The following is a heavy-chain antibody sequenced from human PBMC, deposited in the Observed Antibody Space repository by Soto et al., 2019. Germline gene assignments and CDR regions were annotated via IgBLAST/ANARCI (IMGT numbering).Heavy chain of an antibody. CDR2: IYYSGST. CDR1: GGSISSSSYY. CDR3: ASQGDGYNFDY. J-gene: IGHJ4*02. D-gene: IGHD5-12*01. V-gene: IGHV4-39*01. Sequence: PSETLSLTCTVSGGSISSSSYYWGWIRQPPGKGLEWIGSIYYSGSTYYNPSLKSRVTISVDTSKNQFSLKLSSVTAADTAVYYCASQGDGYNFDYWGQGTLVTVSS.